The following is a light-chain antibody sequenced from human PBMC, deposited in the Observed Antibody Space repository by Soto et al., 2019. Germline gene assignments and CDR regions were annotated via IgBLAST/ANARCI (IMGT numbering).Light chain of an antibody. V-gene: IGKV3-15*01. CDR2: GAF. CDR3: QQYNNWPLT. Sequence: ERVMTQAPATLSVSPGERATLSCRASQSVSSDLAWYQQKPGQGPRLLIYGAFNRATGVPVRFSGSGSGTEFTLTISSLQSEDFAVYYCQQYNNWPLTFGGGTKVEIK. J-gene: IGKJ4*01. CDR1: QSVSSD.